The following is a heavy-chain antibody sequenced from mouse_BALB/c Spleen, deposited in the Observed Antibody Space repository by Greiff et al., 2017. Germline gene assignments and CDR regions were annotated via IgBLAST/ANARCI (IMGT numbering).Heavy chain of an antibody. Sequence: VQLQQSGGGLVKPGGSLKLSCAASGFAFSSYDMSWVRQTPEKRLEWVAYISSGGGSTYYPDTVKGRFTISRDNAKNTLYLQMSSLKSEDTAMYYCARHYYGYDYYAMDDWGQGTSVTVSS. V-gene: IGHV5-12-1*01. D-gene: IGHD1-2*01. CDR3: ARHYYGYDYYAMDD. J-gene: IGHJ4*01. CDR1: GFAFSSYD. CDR2: ISSGGGST.